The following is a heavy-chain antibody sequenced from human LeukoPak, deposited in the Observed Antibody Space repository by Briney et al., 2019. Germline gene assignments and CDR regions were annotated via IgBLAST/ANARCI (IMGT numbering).Heavy chain of an antibody. J-gene: IGHJ4*02. D-gene: IGHD3-22*01. V-gene: IGHV1-2*02. CDR1: GYTFTGYY. CDR2: INPNSGGT. CDR3: AGEDSSGYYVDY. Sequence: ASVKVSCKASGYTFTGYYMHWVRQAPGQGLEWMGWINPNSGGTNYAQKFQGRVTITRDTSISTAYMELSRLRSDDTAVYYCAGEDSSGYYVDYWGQGTLVTVSS.